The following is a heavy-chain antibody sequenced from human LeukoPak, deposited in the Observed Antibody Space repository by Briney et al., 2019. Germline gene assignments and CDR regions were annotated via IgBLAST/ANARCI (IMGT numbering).Heavy chain of an antibody. J-gene: IGHJ4*02. CDR3: ARDKGGAAGTTLGY. D-gene: IGHD6-13*01. CDR1: GYTFTSYY. CDR2: INPSGGST. Sequence: ASVKVSCKASGYTFTSYYMHWVRQAPGQGLEWMGIINPSGGSTSYAQKLQGRVTMTTDTSTSTAYMELRSLRSDDTAVYYCARDKGGAAGTTLGYWGQGTLVTVSS. V-gene: IGHV1-46*01.